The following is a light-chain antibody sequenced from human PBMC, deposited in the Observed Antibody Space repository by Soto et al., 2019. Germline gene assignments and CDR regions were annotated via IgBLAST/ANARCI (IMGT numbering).Light chain of an antibody. Sequence: IVLTQSPGTLSLSPGERATLSCRASQSVSRSYLAWYQQKPGQAPRLLIYGASSRATGIPDRFSGSGSGTDFTLTISRMEPEDFAVDYCQQYGSSRTFGQGTKVEIK. CDR3: QQYGSSRT. CDR1: QSVSRSY. CDR2: GAS. V-gene: IGKV3-20*01. J-gene: IGKJ1*01.